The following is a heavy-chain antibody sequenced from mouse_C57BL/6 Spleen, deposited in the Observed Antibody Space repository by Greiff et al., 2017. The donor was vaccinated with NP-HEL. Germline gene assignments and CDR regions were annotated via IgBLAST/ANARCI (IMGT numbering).Heavy chain of an antibody. J-gene: IGHJ3*01. CDR1: GFSFNTYA. D-gene: IGHD1-1*01. Sequence: EVQLVESGGGLVQPKGSLKLSCAASGFSFNTYAINWVRQAPGKGLEWVARIRSKSNNYATYYTDSVKDRFTISRDDSESMLYLQMNNLKTEDTAMYYCTYGSRSAWFAYWGQGTLVTVSA. CDR2: IRSKSNNYAT. CDR3: TYGSRSAWFAY. V-gene: IGHV10-1*01.